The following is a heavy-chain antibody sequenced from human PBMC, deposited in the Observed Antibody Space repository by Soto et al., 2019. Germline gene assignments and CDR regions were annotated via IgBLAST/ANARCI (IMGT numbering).Heavy chain of an antibody. CDR1: GFTFSSYW. J-gene: IGHJ5*02. CDR2: INDDGTSE. Sequence: GGSLSLSCAASGFTFSSYWMHWVRQPPGKGLEWVSRINDDGTSEAYADSVKGRFTITRDNAKNTVYLQMNSLGPEDTAVYYCARSSGGVFGIIIEGSNWLAPWGQGSLVTVSS. D-gene: IGHD3-16*02. V-gene: IGHV3-74*01. CDR3: ARSSGGVFGIIIEGSNWLAP.